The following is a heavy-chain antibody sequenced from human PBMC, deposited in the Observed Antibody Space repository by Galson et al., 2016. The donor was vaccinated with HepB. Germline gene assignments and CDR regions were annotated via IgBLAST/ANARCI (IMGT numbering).Heavy chain of an antibody. CDR1: SSIFSNAW. J-gene: IGHJ4*01. V-gene: IGHV3-15*07. Sequence: SLRLSCAASSSIFSNAWMNWVRQAPGKGLEWVGRIKSKSAGGTIDYAAPVTGRFTISREDSQNTLFLQMNSLQTEATAVYYCTTAGGTSGGSTWPRYWGHGTLVTGSS. D-gene: IGHD6-13*01. CDR3: TTAGGTSGGSTWPRY. CDR2: IKSKSAGGTI.